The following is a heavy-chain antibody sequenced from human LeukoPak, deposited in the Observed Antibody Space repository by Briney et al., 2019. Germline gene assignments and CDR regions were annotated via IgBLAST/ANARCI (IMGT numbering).Heavy chain of an antibody. V-gene: IGHV3-21*01. CDR3: ARHNYPYDSGGYYYAY. D-gene: IGHD3-22*01. CDR1: GFTFSSYS. J-gene: IGHJ4*02. Sequence: KAGGSLRLSCAASGFTFSSYSMNWVRQAPGKGLEWVSSISSSSSYIYYADSVKGRFTISRDNAKNSLYLQMNSLSAEDTAVYYCARHNYPYDSGGYYYAYWGQGTLVTVSS. CDR2: ISSSSSYI.